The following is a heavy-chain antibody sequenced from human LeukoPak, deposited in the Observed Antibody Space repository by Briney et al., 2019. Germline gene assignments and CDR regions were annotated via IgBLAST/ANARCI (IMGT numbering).Heavy chain of an antibody. J-gene: IGHJ4*02. CDR2: ISYDGSNK. Sequence: GGSLRLSCAASGFTFSSYAMHWVRQAPGKGLEWVAVISYDGSNKYYADSVKGRFTISRDNSKNTLYLQMNSLRAEDTAVYYCAKTPYSNYGGYFDYWGQGTLVTVSS. D-gene: IGHD4-11*01. CDR3: AKTPYSNYGGYFDY. CDR1: GFTFSSYA. V-gene: IGHV3-30-3*02.